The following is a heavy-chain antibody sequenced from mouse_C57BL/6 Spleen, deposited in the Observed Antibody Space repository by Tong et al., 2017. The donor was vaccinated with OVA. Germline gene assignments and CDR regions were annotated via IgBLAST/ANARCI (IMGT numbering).Heavy chain of an antibody. CDR3: ARDEGDAYFDY. V-gene: IGHV5-4*01. D-gene: IGHD3-3*01. Sequence: EVQVQESGGDLAKPGGSLKLSCAASGFTFSSYAMSWVRQTPEKRLEWVATISDGGSYTYYPDNVKGRFTISRDNAKNNLYLQMSHLKSEDTAMYYCARDEGDAYFDYWGTGTTLTVSS. CDR1: GFTFSSYA. CDR2: ISDGGSYT. J-gene: IGHJ2*01.